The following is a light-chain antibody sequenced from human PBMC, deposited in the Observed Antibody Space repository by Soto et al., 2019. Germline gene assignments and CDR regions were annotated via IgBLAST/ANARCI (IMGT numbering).Light chain of an antibody. CDR2: DDN. V-gene: IGLV1-51*01. J-gene: IGLJ1*01. CDR1: SSNIGGNS. CDR3: SSYTSSSFYV. Sequence: QSVLTQPPSVSAAPGQKVTISCSGSSSNIGGNSVSWYQQLPGTAPKLLIYDDNKRPSGIPDRFSGSKSGNTASLTISGLQAEDEADYYCSSYTSSSFYVFGTGTKVTVL.